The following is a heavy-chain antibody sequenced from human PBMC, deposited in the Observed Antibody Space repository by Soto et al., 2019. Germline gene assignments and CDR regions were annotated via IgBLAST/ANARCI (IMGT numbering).Heavy chain of an antibody. CDR1: GFTFRSYW. V-gene: IGHV3-74*01. CDR2: ISSDGSST. Sequence: EVQLVESGGGLVQPGGSLGLSCAASGFTFRSYWMHWVRQAPGKGLAWVARISSDGSSTSYADSVKGRFTISRDNAKNTLYLQMNSLRAEDTAVYYCALKHSSSWAYFYYYMDVWGKGTTVTVSS. CDR3: ALKHSSSWAYFYYYMDV. J-gene: IGHJ6*03. D-gene: IGHD6-13*01.